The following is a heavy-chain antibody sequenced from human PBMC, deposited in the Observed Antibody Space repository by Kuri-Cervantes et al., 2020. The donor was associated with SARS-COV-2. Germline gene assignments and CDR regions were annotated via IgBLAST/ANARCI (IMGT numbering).Heavy chain of an antibody. D-gene: IGHD3-3*01. J-gene: IGHJ4*02. CDR1: GGSINSSSYY. Sequence: SETLSLTCTVSGGSINSSSYYWGWIRQPPGKGLEWIGSIYYSGSTYYNPSLKSRVTISVDTSKNQFSLKLSSVTAADTAVYYCARSAFGATYYDFWSGFDYWGQGTLVTVSS. V-gene: IGHV4-39*01. CDR2: IYYSGST. CDR3: ARSAFGATYYDFWSGFDY.